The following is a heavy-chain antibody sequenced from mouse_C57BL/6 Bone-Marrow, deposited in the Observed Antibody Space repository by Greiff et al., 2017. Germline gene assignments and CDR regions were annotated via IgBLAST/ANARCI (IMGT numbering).Heavy chain of an antibody. Sequence: QVQLQQSGAELMKPGASVKLSCKATGYTFTGYWIEWVKQRPGHGLEWIGEILPGSGSTNYNEKFKGKATFTADTSSNTAYMQLSSLTTEDAAIYYCARSGGSRYSSHEGFAYWGQGTLVTVSA. CDR1: GYTFTGYW. CDR2: ILPGSGST. D-gene: IGHD1-1*01. V-gene: IGHV1-9*01. CDR3: ARSGGSRYSSHEGFAY. J-gene: IGHJ3*01.